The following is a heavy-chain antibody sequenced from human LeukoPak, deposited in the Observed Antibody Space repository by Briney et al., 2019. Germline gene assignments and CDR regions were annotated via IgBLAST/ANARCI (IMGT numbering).Heavy chain of an antibody. CDR3: ASGLAYCGGDCYSGNYYYYYYMDV. Sequence: PSETLSLTCTVSGDSISSGDYYWSWIRQPAGKGLEWIGRIYTSGSTHYHPSLKSRVTISVDTSKNQFSLKLSSVTAADTAVYYCASGLAYCGGDCYSGNYYYYYYMDVWGKGTTVTISS. D-gene: IGHD2-21*02. J-gene: IGHJ6*03. V-gene: IGHV4-61*02. CDR2: IYTSGST. CDR1: GDSISSGDYY.